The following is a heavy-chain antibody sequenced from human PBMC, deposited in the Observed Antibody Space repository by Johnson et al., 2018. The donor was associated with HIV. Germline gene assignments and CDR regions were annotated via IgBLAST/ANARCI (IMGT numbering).Heavy chain of an antibody. D-gene: IGHD3-22*01. V-gene: IGHV3-20*04. CDR2: ITWNGGST. Sequence: VQLVVSGGGVVRPGGSLRLSCAASGFTFDDYGMIWVRQVPGKGLEWVSVITWNGGSTGSEDPVKGRITIYRDNAKNSLDLQMGSLRAEDTALYYCARVMSSGYFFDAFDIWGQGPMVTVSS. CDR1: GFTFDDYG. J-gene: IGHJ3*02. CDR3: ARVMSSGYFFDAFDI.